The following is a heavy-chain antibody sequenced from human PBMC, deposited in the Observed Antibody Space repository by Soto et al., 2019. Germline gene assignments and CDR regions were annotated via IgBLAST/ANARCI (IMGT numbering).Heavy chain of an antibody. D-gene: IGHD3-22*01. J-gene: IGHJ5*01. CDR2: VAYDGSKT. CDR1: GFTFSSNG. Sequence: QVQLVESGGGVVQPGRSLRLTCAASGFTFSSNGMHWVRQAPGKGLEWVALVAYDGSKTYYGDSVRGRFTISRDNSENTLYPQMNRQRAEDTAVSYCAAGVGGSMYDNSGKYDSWGQGTLVTVSS. V-gene: IGHV3-30*03. CDR3: AAGVGGSMYDNSGKYDS.